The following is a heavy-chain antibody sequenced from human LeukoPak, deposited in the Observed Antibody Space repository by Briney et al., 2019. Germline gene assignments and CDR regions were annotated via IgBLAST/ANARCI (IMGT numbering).Heavy chain of an antibody. J-gene: IGHJ4*02. D-gene: IGHD6-6*01. V-gene: IGHV3-30*04. CDR1: GFTFSTYA. Sequence: GGSLRLSCAASGFTFSTYAMHWVRQAPGKGLEWVSVISYDGSNKYYADSVKGRFTISRDNSKNTLYLQMNSLRAEDTAVYYCARVWDSSSPFDYWGQGTLVTVSS. CDR3: ARVWDSSSPFDY. CDR2: ISYDGSNK.